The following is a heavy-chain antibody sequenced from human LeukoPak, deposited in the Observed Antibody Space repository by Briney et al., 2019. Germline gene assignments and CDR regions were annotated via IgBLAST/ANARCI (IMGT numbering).Heavy chain of an antibody. CDR1: GGSISSGGYS. Sequence: SETLSLTCAVSGGSISSGGYSWSWIRQPPGKGLEWIGYIYHSGSTYYNPSLKSRVTISVDTSKNQFSLKLSSVTAADTAVYYCARDLLNEGNHLDYWGQGTLVTVSS. D-gene: IGHD4-23*01. CDR3: ARDLLNEGNHLDY. J-gene: IGHJ4*02. V-gene: IGHV4-30-2*05. CDR2: IYHSGST.